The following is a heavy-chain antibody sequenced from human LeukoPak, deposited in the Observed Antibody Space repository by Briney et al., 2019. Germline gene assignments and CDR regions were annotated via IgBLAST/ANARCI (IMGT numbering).Heavy chain of an antibody. J-gene: IGHJ5*02. CDR3: ARVLSGSWDWFDP. V-gene: IGHV3-74*01. CDR1: KFTFSSYW. Sequence: GGSLRLSCAASKFTFSSYWMHWVRQAPGKGLVWVSRINTDGSSTNYADSVKGRLTISRDNAKNTLYLQMNSLRAEDTAVYYCARVLSGSWDWFDPWGQGTLVTVSS. CDR2: INTDGSST. D-gene: IGHD3-22*01.